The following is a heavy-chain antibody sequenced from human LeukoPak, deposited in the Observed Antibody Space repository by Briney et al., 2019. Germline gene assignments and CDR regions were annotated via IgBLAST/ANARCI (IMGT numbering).Heavy chain of an antibody. CDR2: ISSSSSYI. J-gene: IGHJ4*02. Sequence: PEGSLRLSCAASGFTFSSYSMNWVRQAPGKGLEWVSSISSSSSYIYYADSVKGRFTISRDNAKNSLYLQMNSLSAEDTAVYYCARAPSPHYHDSSGYFQYYFDYWGQGTLVTVSS. D-gene: IGHD3-22*01. CDR3: ARAPSPHYHDSSGYFQYYFDY. CDR1: GFTFSSYS. V-gene: IGHV3-21*01.